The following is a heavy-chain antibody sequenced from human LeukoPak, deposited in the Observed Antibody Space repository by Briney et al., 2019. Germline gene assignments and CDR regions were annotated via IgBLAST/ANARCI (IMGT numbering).Heavy chain of an antibody. V-gene: IGHV3-30-3*01. CDR3: ARRPIVVVPAGVYYYYGMDV. Sequence: GSLRLSCAASGFTFSSYAMHWVRKAPGKGLEWVAVISYDGSNKYYADSVKGRFTISRDNSKNTLYLQMNSLRAEDTAVYYCARRPIVVVPAGVYYYYGMDVWGQGTTVAVSS. D-gene: IGHD2-2*01. CDR2: ISYDGSNK. J-gene: IGHJ6*02. CDR1: GFTFSSYA.